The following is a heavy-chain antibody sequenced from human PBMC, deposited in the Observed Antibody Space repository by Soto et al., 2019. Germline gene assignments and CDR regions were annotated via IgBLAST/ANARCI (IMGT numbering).Heavy chain of an antibody. CDR3: ASLPLGDTAMVSADY. Sequence: QVQLVQSGAEVKKPGASVKVSCKASGYTFTSYAMHWVRQTPGLRLEWMGWINAGNGNTKDSQKFQGRVTITRDTSASTAYVERSSLRSEETAGHHSASLPLGDTAMVSADYWGQGPLVTVSS. CDR2: INAGNGNT. J-gene: IGHJ4*02. CDR1: GYTFTSYA. V-gene: IGHV1-3*01. D-gene: IGHD5-18*01.